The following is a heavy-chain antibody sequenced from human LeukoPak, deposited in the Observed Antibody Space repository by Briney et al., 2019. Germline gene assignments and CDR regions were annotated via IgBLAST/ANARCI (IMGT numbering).Heavy chain of an antibody. CDR2: ISSSSSTI. V-gene: IGHV3-48*01. Sequence: PGGSLRLSCAASGFTFSSYEMNWVRQAPGKGLEWVSYISSSSSTIYYADSVKGRFTISRDNAKNSLYLQMNSLRAEDTAVYYCAREASTMIVVVKDYFDYWGQGTLVTVSS. CDR1: GFTFSSYE. D-gene: IGHD3-22*01. CDR3: AREASTMIVVVKDYFDY. J-gene: IGHJ4*02.